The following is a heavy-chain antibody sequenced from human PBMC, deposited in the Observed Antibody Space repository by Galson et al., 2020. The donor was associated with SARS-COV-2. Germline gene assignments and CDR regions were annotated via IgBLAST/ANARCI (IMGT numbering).Heavy chain of an antibody. CDR3: ARHPRNRPRIVGATHFDY. J-gene: IGHJ4*02. CDR1: GGSISSSSYY. CDR2: IYYSGST. D-gene: IGHD1-26*01. Sequence: ETSETLSLTCTVSGGSISSSSYYWGWIRQPPGKGLEWIGSIYYSGSTYYNPSLKSRVTISVDTSKNQFSLKLSSVTAADTAVYYCARHPRNRPRIVGATHFDYWGQGTLVTVSS. V-gene: IGHV4-39*01.